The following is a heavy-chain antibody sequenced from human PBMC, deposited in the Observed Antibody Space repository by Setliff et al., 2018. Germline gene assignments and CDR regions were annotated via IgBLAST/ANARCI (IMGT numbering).Heavy chain of an antibody. J-gene: IGHJ4*01. D-gene: IGHD1-26*01. CDR1: GFTFSNYA. V-gene: IGHV3-23*01. CDR3: VKGGDSGSYFTH. Sequence: GASLRLSCAASGFTFSNYAMSWVRQTPGKGLEWVSAISGSGGTTYYTDSVKGRFTISRDSSKSTLYLQMNSLRAEDTAIYYCVKGGDSGSYFTHWGQGTLVTVSS. CDR2: ISGSGGTT.